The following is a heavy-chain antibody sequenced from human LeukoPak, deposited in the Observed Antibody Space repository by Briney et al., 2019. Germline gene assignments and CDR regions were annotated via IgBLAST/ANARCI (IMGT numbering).Heavy chain of an antibody. V-gene: IGHV3-30*04. D-gene: IGHD2-21*02. CDR1: GFTFSSYA. J-gene: IGHJ4*02. CDR3: ARDYCGGDCYLQGFDY. Sequence: PGGSLRLSCAASGFTFSSYAMHWVRQAPGKGLEWVAVISYDGSNKYYADSVKGRFTISRDNSKNTLYLQMNSLRAEDTAVYYCARDYCGGDCYLQGFDYWGQGTLVTVSS. CDR2: ISYDGSNK.